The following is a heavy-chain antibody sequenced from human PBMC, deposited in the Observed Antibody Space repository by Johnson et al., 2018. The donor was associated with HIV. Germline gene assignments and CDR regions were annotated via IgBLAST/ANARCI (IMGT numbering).Heavy chain of an antibody. D-gene: IGHD3-22*01. J-gene: IGHJ3*02. CDR2: ISGGGGST. CDR3: AKDTGAYYDTFLAFDI. CDR1: GFTFSTYA. V-gene: IGHV3-23*04. Sequence: EVQLVESGGGLVQPGGSLRLSCAASGFTFSTYAMSWVRQAPGRGLEWVSSISGGGGSTYYADSVKGRFTISRDNSKNTLYLEMNSLRAEDTAVYYCAKDTGAYYDTFLAFDIWGQGTMVTVSS.